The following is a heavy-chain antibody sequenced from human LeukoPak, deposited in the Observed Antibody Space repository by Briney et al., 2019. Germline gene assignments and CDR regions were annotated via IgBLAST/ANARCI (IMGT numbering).Heavy chain of an antibody. CDR2: IKEDGSTK. Sequence: GGSLRLSCAASGFTFSKFWMSWVRQAPRKGLEWVANIKEDGSTKHYVDSVKGRFTISRDNAKNSLSLQMNYLRVEDTAVYYCATSDDSAATYWGQGTLVTVSS. V-gene: IGHV3-7*01. CDR1: GFTFSKFW. J-gene: IGHJ4*02. D-gene: IGHD6-25*01. CDR3: ATSDDSAATY.